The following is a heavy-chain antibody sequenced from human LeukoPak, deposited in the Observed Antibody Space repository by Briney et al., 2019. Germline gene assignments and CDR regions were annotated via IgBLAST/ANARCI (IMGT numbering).Heavy chain of an antibody. CDR2: IYYSGST. Sequence: SETLSLTCTVSGGSISSSSYYWGWIRQPPGKGLEWIGSIYYSGSTNYNPSLKSRVTISVGTSKNQFSLKLSSVTAADTAVYYCARDNWNYGSSMDVWGQGTTVTVSS. D-gene: IGHD1-7*01. CDR3: ARDNWNYGSSMDV. J-gene: IGHJ6*02. CDR1: GGSISSSSYY. V-gene: IGHV4-39*07.